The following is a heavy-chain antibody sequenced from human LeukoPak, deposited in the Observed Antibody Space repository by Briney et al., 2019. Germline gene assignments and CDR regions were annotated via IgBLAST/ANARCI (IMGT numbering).Heavy chain of an antibody. D-gene: IGHD6-19*01. V-gene: IGHV7-4-1*02. J-gene: IGHJ3*02. CDR1: GYTFTSYA. Sequence: ASVKVSCKASGYTFTSYAMNWARQAPGQGLEWMGWINTNTGNPTYAQGFTGRFVFSLDTSVSTAYLQISSLKAEDTAVYYCARESQWLVLDDAFDIWDQGTMVTVSS. CDR3: ARESQWLVLDDAFDI. CDR2: INTNTGNP.